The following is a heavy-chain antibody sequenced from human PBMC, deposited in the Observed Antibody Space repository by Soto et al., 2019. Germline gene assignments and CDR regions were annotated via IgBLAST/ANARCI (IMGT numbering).Heavy chain of an antibody. V-gene: IGHV5-51*01. CDR3: AGGGVRGVITRTRDYYGMDV. CDR1: GYSFTSYW. CDR2: IYPGDSDT. Sequence: GESLKISCNGPGYSFTSYWIGWVRQMPGKGLEWMGIIYPGDSDTRYSPSFQGQVTISADKSISTAYLQWSSLKASDTAMYYCAGGGVRGVITRTRDYYGMDVWGQGTTVTVSS. D-gene: IGHD3-10*01. J-gene: IGHJ6*02.